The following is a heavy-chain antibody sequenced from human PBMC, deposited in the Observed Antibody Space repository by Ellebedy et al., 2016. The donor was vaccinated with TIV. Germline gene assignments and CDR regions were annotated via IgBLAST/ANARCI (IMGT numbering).Heavy chain of an antibody. J-gene: IGHJ4*02. CDR3: ARDRGYGDYIDY. V-gene: IGHV3-74*01. Sequence: GESLKISXAASGFTFSSYWMHWVRQAPGKGLVWVSRINSDGSSTSYADSVKGRFTISRDNAKNTLYLQMNSLRAEDTAVYYCARDRGYGDYIDYWGQGTLVTVSS. CDR2: INSDGSST. D-gene: IGHD4-17*01. CDR1: GFTFSSYW.